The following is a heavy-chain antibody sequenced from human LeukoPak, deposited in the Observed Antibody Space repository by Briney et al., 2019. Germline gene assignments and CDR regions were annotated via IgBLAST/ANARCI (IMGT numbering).Heavy chain of an antibody. D-gene: IGHD6-6*01. Sequence: GGSLRLSCAASGFTFSSYAMHWVRQAPGKGLEWVAVIPYDGSNKYYADSVKGRFTISRDNSKNTLYLQMNSLRAEDTAVYYCAREGISSDAFDIWGQGTMVTVSS. V-gene: IGHV3-30-3*01. CDR2: IPYDGSNK. J-gene: IGHJ3*02. CDR3: AREGISSDAFDI. CDR1: GFTFSSYA.